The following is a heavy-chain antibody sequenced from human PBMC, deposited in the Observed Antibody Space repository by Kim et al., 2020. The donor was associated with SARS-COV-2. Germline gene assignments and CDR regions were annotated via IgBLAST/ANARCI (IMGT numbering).Heavy chain of an antibody. Sequence: SETLSLTCAVYGGSFSDYNWSWIRQHPGKGLEWIGEINHSGITNLSPSLKSRITISVDTSKSQFSLRLKSMTATDTAVYYCARVRAGVVPAPVLGLGPWYDYYAMDVWGRGTPVAVSS. CDR3: ARVRAGVVPAPVLGLGPWYDYYAMDV. CDR1: GGSFSDYN. J-gene: IGHJ6*02. D-gene: IGHD2-2*02. CDR2: INHSGIT. V-gene: IGHV4-34*01.